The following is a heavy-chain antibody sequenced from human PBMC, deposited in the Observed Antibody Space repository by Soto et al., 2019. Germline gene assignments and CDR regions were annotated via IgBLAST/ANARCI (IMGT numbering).Heavy chain of an antibody. CDR3: ARPAHTLDIVVVPAAPSPYYFDY. Sequence: SETLSLTCTVSGGSISSYYWSWIRQPPGKGLEWIGYIYYSGSTNYNPSLKSRVTISVDTSKNQFSLKLSSVTAADTAVYYCARPAHTLDIVVVPAAPSPYYFDYWGQGTLVTVSS. CDR2: IYYSGST. D-gene: IGHD2-2*01. V-gene: IGHV4-59*01. J-gene: IGHJ4*02. CDR1: GGSISSYY.